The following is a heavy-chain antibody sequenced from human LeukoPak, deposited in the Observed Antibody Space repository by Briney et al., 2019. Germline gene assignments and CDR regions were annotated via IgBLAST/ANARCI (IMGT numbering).Heavy chain of an antibody. J-gene: IGHJ3*02. V-gene: IGHV4-59*01. CDR3: ARALEWGDAFDI. Sequence: SETLSLTCTVSGGSISSYYWSWIRQPPGKGLECIGYIYYSGSTNYNPSLKSRVTISVDTSNNQFSLKLSSVTAADTAVYYCARALEWGDAFDIWGQGTMVTVSS. CDR1: GGSISSYY. CDR2: IYYSGST. D-gene: IGHD3-3*01.